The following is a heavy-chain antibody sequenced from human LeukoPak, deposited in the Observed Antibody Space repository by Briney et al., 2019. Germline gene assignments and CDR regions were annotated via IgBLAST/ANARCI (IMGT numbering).Heavy chain of an antibody. Sequence: PSETLSLTYTLSGGSINNYYWSWIRQPPGKGLEWIGYIYYNENTNYNPSLKSRVTISVDTSKNQFSLKLSSVTAADTAVYFCAREYSSGLSWFDPWGQGTLVTVSS. CDR1: GGSINNYY. CDR2: IYYNENT. D-gene: IGHD6-19*01. CDR3: AREYSSGLSWFDP. V-gene: IGHV4-59*01. J-gene: IGHJ5*02.